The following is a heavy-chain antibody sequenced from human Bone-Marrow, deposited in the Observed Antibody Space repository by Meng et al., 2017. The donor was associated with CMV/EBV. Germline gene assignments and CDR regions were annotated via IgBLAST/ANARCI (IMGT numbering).Heavy chain of an antibody. Sequence: GSLGLSCSFSGGPISSYYWSWIRQPPGKGLEWIGYIYYSGSTNYNPSLKSRVTISVDTSKNLFSLKLSSVTAADTAVYYCARGILIAAAGTNYYYGMDFRGQGTTVAFSS. CDR3: ARGILIAAAGTNYYYGMDF. V-gene: IGHV4-59*01. CDR2: IYYSGST. D-gene: IGHD6-13*01. J-gene: IGHJ6*02. CDR1: GGPISSYY.